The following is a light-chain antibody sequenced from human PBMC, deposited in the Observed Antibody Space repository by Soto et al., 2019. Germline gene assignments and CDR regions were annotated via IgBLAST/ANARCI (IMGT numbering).Light chain of an antibody. Sequence: PGERATLSCRASPSVSNSLAWYQHKPGPAPRLLIYDASNRATGVPTRFSGSGSGTDFTLTISSLEPEDFAVYYCQQRNQWPPATFGGGTKVDIK. CDR3: QQRNQWPPAT. V-gene: IGKV3-11*01. J-gene: IGKJ4*01. CDR1: PSVSNS. CDR2: DAS.